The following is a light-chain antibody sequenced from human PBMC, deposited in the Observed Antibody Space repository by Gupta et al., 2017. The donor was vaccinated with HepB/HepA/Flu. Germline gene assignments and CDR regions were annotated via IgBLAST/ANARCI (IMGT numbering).Light chain of an antibody. CDR1: QDSSNY. V-gene: IGKV1-33*01. J-gene: IGKJ4*01. CDR3: QQFDNLPRT. Sequence: TQMTPSPSSLSASVGDRVSISCQASQDSSNYINWYQQKPGKVPKLLLYDASKLETGVPSRFSGSGSGTEFIFTSTGLQPEDIGTYYCQQFDNLPRTFGGGTRVEIK. CDR2: DAS.